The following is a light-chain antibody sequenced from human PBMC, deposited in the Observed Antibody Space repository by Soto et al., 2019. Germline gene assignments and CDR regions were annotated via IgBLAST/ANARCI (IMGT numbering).Light chain of an antibody. J-gene: IGKJ4*01. V-gene: IGKV4-1*01. CDR2: WAS. CDR1: QSVSSNY. Sequence: DIVLTQSPGTLSLSPGERATLSCRASQSVSSNYLAWYQQKPGQPPKVVIYWASTRGSGVPDRFSGSGSGTDFTLTISSLQAEDVAVYYCQHYYSSPLTFGGGTKVDIK. CDR3: QHYYSSPLT.